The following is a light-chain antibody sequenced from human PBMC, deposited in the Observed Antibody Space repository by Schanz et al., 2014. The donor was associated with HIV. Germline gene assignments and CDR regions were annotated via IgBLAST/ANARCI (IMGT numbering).Light chain of an antibody. CDR1: QSIGDW. Sequence: DIQMTQSPSTLSASVGDRIAITCRASQSIGDWLAWYQQKPGTAPTLLIYKASKLERGVPSRFSGSGSGTVFTLTINTLQPDDFATYYCQQYGTISWTFGQGTTVEAK. CDR3: QQYGTISWT. J-gene: IGKJ1*01. V-gene: IGKV1-5*03. CDR2: KAS.